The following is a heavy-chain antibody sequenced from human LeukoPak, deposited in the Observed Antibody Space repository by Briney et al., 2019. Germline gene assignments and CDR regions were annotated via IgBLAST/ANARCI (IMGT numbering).Heavy chain of an antibody. CDR1: GFTVSSNY. J-gene: IGHJ2*01. CDR2: MYRGAAT. Sequence: LAGGSLRLSCAASGFTVSSNYISWVRQAPGKGLEWVSVMYRGAATFYADSVKDRSTISRDNSKNTLYLQMTSLRADDTAVYYCARDHISGSYLRGWYFDVWGRGTLVTVSS. V-gene: IGHV3-66*01. CDR3: ARDHISGSYLRGWYFDV. D-gene: IGHD1-26*01.